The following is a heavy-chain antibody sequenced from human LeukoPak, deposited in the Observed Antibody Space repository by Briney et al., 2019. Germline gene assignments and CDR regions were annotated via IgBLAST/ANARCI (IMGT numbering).Heavy chain of an antibody. J-gene: IGHJ6*02. CDR3: ARAYLELRAAYYYGMDV. CDR1: GDSISSGDYY. D-gene: IGHD1-7*01. Sequence: SQTLSLTCTVSGDSISSGDYYWRWIRQHPGKGLEWIGYIYYSGSTYYNPSLKSQSTISLATSKKQFSLKLSSVTAADTAVYYCARAYLELRAAYYYGMDVWGQGTTVTVSS. V-gene: IGHV4-31*01. CDR2: IYYSGST.